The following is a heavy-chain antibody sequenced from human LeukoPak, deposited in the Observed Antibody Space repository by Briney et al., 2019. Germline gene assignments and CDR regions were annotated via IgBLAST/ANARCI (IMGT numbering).Heavy chain of an antibody. J-gene: IGHJ3*02. D-gene: IGHD3-10*01. CDR1: RYSFTTYW. V-gene: IGHV5-51*01. CDR3: ASSRMVRGVIATFDI. CDR2: IYPGDSDT. Sequence: GESLKISCKGSRYSFTTYWIGWVRQMPGKGLEWMGIIYPGDSDTRYSPSFQGQVTISADKSISTAYLQWSSLKASDTAIYYCASSRMVRGVIATFDIWGQGTMVTVSS.